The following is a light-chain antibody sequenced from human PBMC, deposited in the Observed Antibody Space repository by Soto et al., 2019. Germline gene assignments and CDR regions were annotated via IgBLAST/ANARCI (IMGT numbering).Light chain of an antibody. CDR3: QQSWT. CDR1: QSISSW. CDR2: KAS. J-gene: IGKJ1*01. Sequence: DIQMTQSPSTLSASVGDRVTITCRASQSISSWLAWYQQKPGKAPKLLIYKASSLESGVPSRFSGSGSGTDITLTISSLHPDYFATYYCQQSWTFGQGTKVEIK. V-gene: IGKV1-5*03.